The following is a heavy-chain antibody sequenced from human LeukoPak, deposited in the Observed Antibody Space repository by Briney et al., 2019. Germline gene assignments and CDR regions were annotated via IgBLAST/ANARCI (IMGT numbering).Heavy chain of an antibody. CDR3: ARDNYGSGKTAMRYYYYMDV. CDR1: GGSTSSYY. CDR2: IYTSGST. D-gene: IGHD3-10*01. V-gene: IGHV4-4*07. J-gene: IGHJ6*03. Sequence: KPSETLSLTCTLSGGSTSSYYWSWIRQPAGKGLEWIGRIYTSGSTNYNPSLKSRVTMSVDTPKNQFSLKLSSVTAADTAVYYCARDNYGSGKTAMRYYYYMDVWGKGTTVTVSS.